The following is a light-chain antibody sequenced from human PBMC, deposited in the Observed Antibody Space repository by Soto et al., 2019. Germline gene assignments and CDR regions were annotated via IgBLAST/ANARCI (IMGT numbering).Light chain of an antibody. J-gene: IGKJ1*01. CDR1: QSVSSSY. V-gene: IGKV3-20*01. CDR3: QQYGNSRPWT. Sequence: EIVLTQSPGTLSLSPGERATLSCRASQSVSSSYLAWYQQKPGQAPRLLIHGASSRATGIPDRFSGSGSGTDFTLTISRLEPEDFAVYYWQQYGNSRPWTFGQGTKVEIK. CDR2: GAS.